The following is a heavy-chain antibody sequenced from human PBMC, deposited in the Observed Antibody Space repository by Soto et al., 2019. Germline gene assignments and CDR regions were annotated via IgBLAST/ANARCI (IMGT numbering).Heavy chain of an antibody. D-gene: IGHD6-6*01. V-gene: IGHV1-69*02. CDR3: ARSRPWHQPQNWFDP. CDR2: IIPILGIA. Sequence: QVQLVQSGAEVKKPGSSVKFSCKASGGTFSSYTISWVRQAPGQGLEWMGRIIPILGIANYAQKFQGRVTITADKSTSTAYRELSSLRSEDTAVYYCARSRPWHQPQNWFDPWGQGTLVTVSS. CDR1: GGTFSSYT. J-gene: IGHJ5*02.